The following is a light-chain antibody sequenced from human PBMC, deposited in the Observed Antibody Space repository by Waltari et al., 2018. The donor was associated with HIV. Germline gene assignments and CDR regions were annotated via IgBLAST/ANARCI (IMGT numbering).Light chain of an antibody. CDR1: NSNIGSNT. J-gene: IGLJ2*01. V-gene: IGLV1-44*01. CDR3: AAWDDSLNGVV. CDR2: NNK. Sequence: QSVLTQPPSASGTPGQRVTISCSGSNSNIGSNTVHWYQQLPGTAPKLLIYNNKQRPSGVPDRISGSKSGTSASLAISGLQSEDEADYYCAAWDDSLNGVVFGGGTKLTVL.